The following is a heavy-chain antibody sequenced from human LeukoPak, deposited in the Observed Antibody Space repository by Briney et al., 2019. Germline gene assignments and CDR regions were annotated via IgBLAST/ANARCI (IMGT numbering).Heavy chain of an antibody. D-gene: IGHD3-9*01. CDR3: AKAMTSSTYYFDS. V-gene: IGHV3-23*01. CDR2: ISGSGGAT. J-gene: IGHJ4*02. CDR1: GFTFSSYA. Sequence: PGGSPRLSCAASGFTFSSYAMSWVRQAPGKGLEWVSAISGSGGATYYADSVKGRFTISRDNSKNTLFLQMNGLRAEDTAIYYCAKAMTSSTYYFDSWGQGTLVTVSS.